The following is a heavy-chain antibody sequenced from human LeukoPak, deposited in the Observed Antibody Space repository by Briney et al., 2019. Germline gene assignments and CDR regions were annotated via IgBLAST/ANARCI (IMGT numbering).Heavy chain of an antibody. D-gene: IGHD3-3*01. V-gene: IGHV3-66*01. Sequence: RGSLRLSCAASGFTASSNYMSLVRQAAGRGLEWVSVIYSGGSTYYADSVKGRFTISRDNSKNTLYLQMNSLRAEDTAVYYCARVDFWSGNDYWGQGTLVTVSS. J-gene: IGHJ4*02. CDR1: GFTASSNY. CDR2: IYSGGST. CDR3: ARVDFWSGNDY.